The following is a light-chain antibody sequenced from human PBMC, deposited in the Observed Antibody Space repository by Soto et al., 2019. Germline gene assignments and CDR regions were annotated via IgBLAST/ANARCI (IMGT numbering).Light chain of an antibody. CDR3: SSYTRSSFVV. Sequence: QSALTQPPSVSGSPGQSVTISCTGTSSDVGSYNRVSWYQQPPGTAPKLMIYEVSNLPSGVPDRFSGSKSGNTASLTISGRQAEDEADYYCSSYTRSSFVVFGGGTKLTVL. CDR2: EVS. CDR1: SSDVGSYNR. J-gene: IGLJ2*01. V-gene: IGLV2-18*02.